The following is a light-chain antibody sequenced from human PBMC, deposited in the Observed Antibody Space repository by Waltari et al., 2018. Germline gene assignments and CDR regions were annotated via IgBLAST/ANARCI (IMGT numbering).Light chain of an antibody. CDR3: QQYGGSVWT. Sequence: EVVLTQSQGTLSLSPGERATLSCRASHSGSRTYFAWYQQKPGRAPRLLIHGTSNRATGIPERFSGSVSETDFTLTIDRLEPEDFAVYYCQQYGGSVWTFGQGTKVEVK. J-gene: IGKJ1*01. CDR2: GTS. CDR1: HSGSRTY. V-gene: IGKV3-20*01.